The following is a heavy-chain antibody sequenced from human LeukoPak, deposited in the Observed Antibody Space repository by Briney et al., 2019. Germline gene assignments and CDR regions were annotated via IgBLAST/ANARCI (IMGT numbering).Heavy chain of an antibody. Sequence: PGGSLRLSCAASGFTFSSYAMSWVRQAPGKGLEWVSAISGSGGSTYYADSVKGRFTISRDNSKNTLYLQMNSLRAEDTAVYYCAKALIFGVVITPTPFDYWGQGTLVTVSS. D-gene: IGHD3-3*01. V-gene: IGHV3-23*01. CDR1: GFTFSSYA. CDR2: ISGSGGST. CDR3: AKALIFGVVITPTPFDY. J-gene: IGHJ4*02.